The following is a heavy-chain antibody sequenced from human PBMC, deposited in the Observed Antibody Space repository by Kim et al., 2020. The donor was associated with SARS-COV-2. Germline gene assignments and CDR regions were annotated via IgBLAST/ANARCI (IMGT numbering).Heavy chain of an antibody. CDR2: ISSDHKRT. D-gene: IGHD4-17*01. CDR3: AKGVTNSGFDY. Sequence: GGSLRLSCVASGFTFSTSPMGWVRQAPGKGLEWVSRISSDHKRTYYADSVKGRVTISSDKSKNTLYLHMNSLRVEDTAVYYCAKGVTNSGFDYWGQGTQVTVSS. CDR1: GFTFSTSP. V-gene: IGHV3-23*01. J-gene: IGHJ4*02.